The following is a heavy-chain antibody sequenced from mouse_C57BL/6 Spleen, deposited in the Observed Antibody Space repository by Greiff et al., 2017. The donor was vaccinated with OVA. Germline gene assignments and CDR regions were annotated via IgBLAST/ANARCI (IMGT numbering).Heavy chain of an antibody. Sequence: VQLQQSGAELVRPGTSVKVSCKASGYAFTNYLIEWVKQRPGQGLEWIGVINPGSGGTNYNEKFKGKATLTADKSSSPAYMQLSSLTSEDTAVYFCARSREGYFDVWGTGTTVTVSS. CDR1: GYAFTNYL. CDR2: INPGSGGT. V-gene: IGHV1-54*01. CDR3: ARSREGYFDV. J-gene: IGHJ1*03. D-gene: IGHD3-1*01.